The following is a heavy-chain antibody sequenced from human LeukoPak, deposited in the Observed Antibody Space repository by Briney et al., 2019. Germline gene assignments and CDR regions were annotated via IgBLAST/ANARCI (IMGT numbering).Heavy chain of an antibody. Sequence: GGSLRLSCGASGFMSSRYWMSWVRQAPGTGLEWVSGISGSGGSTYYADSVKGRFTISRDNSKNTLYLQMNSLRAEDTAVYYCAKDRPIDYWGQGTLVTVSS. CDR2: ISGSGGST. J-gene: IGHJ4*02. V-gene: IGHV3-23*01. CDR3: AKDRPIDY. CDR1: GFMSSRYW.